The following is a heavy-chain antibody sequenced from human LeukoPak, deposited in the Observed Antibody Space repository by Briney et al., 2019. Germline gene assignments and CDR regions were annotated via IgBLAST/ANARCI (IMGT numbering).Heavy chain of an antibody. CDR3: TSHATESGIAAAGDY. D-gene: IGHD6-13*01. V-gene: IGHV3-73*01. J-gene: IGHJ4*02. CDR1: GFTFSGSD. Sequence: GGSLKLFCAPSGFTFSGSDIHWVRHASGKGREWVRRIRSKANSYATVFGTSVKGRFTITRDDSKNTVYLQMTSLTTEDTAVYHCTSHATESGIAAAGDYWGQGTLVSVSS. CDR2: IRSKANSYAT.